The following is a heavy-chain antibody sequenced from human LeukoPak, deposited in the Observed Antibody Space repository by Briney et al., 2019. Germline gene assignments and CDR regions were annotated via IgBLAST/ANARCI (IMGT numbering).Heavy chain of an antibody. J-gene: IGHJ6*02. CDR2: IYHSGTT. CDR3: ARYYYGYGMDV. CDR1: GGSISSGDYY. D-gene: IGHD3-10*01. Sequence: SETLSLTCTVSGGSISSGDYYWSWIRQPPGKGLEWIGYIYHSGTTFYNPSLKSRVTISVDTSKNQFSLKLNSVTAADTAVYYCARYYYGYGMDVWGQGTTVTVSS. V-gene: IGHV4-30-4*01.